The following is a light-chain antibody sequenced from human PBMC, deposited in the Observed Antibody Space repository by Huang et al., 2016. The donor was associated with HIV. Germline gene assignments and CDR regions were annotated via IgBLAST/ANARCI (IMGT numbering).Light chain of an antibody. CDR1: QGISSW. CDR3: QQANRFPWT. Sequence: DIQMTQSPFSVSASVGDRVTLTCRASQGISSWLTWYQQKPGKAPKLLVSAASSLQSGGPSRFSGSGSGADFTLTISSRQPEDFATYYCQQANRFPWTFGQGTKVEIK. J-gene: IGKJ1*01. V-gene: IGKV1-12*01. CDR2: AAS.